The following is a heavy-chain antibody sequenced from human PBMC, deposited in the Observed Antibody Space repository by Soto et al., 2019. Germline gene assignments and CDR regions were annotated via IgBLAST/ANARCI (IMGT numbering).Heavy chain of an antibody. V-gene: IGHV3-64*01. CDR1: GFTLSSYA. D-gene: IGHD6-6*01. CDR2: ISSNGVGT. Sequence: EVQLAESGGGLAQPGGSLRLSCAASGFTLSSYAMDWLRQAPGKGLEYVSGISSNGVGTYYANSVQGRFTISRDNSKNKVYLEMGSLRPEDMGVYYCARLARPDVYYMGVWGKGTTVTVSS. J-gene: IGHJ6*03. CDR3: ARLARPDVYYMGV.